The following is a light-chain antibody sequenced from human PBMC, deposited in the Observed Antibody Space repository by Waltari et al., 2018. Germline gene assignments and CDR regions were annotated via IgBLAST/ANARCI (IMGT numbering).Light chain of an antibody. CDR3: QHYLRLPVA. CDR1: QSVGRP. V-gene: IGKV3-20*01. CDR2: GAS. J-gene: IGKJ1*01. Sequence: EIVLTQSPGTLSLSPGERAIVSCRASQSVGRPLAWYQQKPGQAPRLLIYGASNRATGIPDRFIGSGSVTEFSLTISGLEPEDSAVYYCQHYLRLPVAFGQGTKVEIK.